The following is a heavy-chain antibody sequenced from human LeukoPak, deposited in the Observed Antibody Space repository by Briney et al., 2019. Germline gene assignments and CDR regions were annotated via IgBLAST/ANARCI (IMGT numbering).Heavy chain of an antibody. Sequence: ASVKVSCKASGGTFSSYAISWVRQAPGQGLEWMGGIIPIFGTANYAQKFQGRVTITADKSTSTAYMELSSLRSEDTAVYYCARDHYYGSGSPYYYYYYMDVWGKGTTVTVSS. CDR3: ARDHYYGSGSPYYYYYYMDV. CDR1: GGTFSSYA. D-gene: IGHD3-10*01. CDR2: IIPIFGTA. J-gene: IGHJ6*03. V-gene: IGHV1-69*06.